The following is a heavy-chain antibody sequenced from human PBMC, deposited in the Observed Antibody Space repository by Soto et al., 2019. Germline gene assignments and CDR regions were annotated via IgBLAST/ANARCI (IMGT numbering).Heavy chain of an antibody. Sequence: GGSLRLSCAASGFTFSSYSMNWVRQAPGKRLEWVSSISSSSSYIYYADSVKGRFTISRDNAKNSLYLQMNSLRAEDTAVYYFARSESYCSSTSCPYGMDVWGQGTTVTVSS. CDR3: ARSESYCSSTSCPYGMDV. CDR1: GFTFSSYS. D-gene: IGHD2-2*01. V-gene: IGHV3-21*01. CDR2: ISSSSSYI. J-gene: IGHJ6*02.